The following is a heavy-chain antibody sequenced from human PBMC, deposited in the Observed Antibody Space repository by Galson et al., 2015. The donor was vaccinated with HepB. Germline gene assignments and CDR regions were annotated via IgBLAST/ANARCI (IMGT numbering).Heavy chain of an antibody. CDR1: GGSISSYY. J-gene: IGHJ6*02. CDR3: AREVEGLGYSSSWSYYYYGMDV. D-gene: IGHD6-13*01. Sequence: SETLSLTCTVSGGSISSYYWSWIRQPAGKGLEWIGRIYTSGSTNYNPSLKSRVTMSVDTSKNQFSLKLSSVTAADTAVYYCAREVEGLGYSSSWSYYYYGMDVWGQGTTVTVSS. CDR2: IYTSGST. V-gene: IGHV4-4*07.